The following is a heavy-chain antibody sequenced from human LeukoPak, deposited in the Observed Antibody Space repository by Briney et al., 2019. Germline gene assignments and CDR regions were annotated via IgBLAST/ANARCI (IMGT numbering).Heavy chain of an antibody. V-gene: IGHV4-28*05. Sequence: SETLSLTCTVSGYSISSGNWWGWIRQPPGKGLEWIGYIYCTGSIYYNPSLKSRVTMSVDTSKNQFSLKLRSVTAVDTAVYYCARNAAGFEGGFDPWGQGTLVTVSS. J-gene: IGHJ5*02. D-gene: IGHD3-10*01. CDR1: GYSISSGNW. CDR3: ARNAAGFEGGFDP. CDR2: IYCTGSI.